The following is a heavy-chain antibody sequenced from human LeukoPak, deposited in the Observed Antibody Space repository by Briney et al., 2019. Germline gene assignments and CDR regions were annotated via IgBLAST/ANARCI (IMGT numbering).Heavy chain of an antibody. J-gene: IGHJ4*02. Sequence: ASVKVSCKASGYTFTSYGISWVRQAPGQGLEWIGWISVYNGNTNYAQKLQGRVTMTTDTSTSTAYMELRSLRSDDTAVYYCARDGLYSSGWFFDYWGQGTLVTVSS. CDR1: GYTFTSYG. CDR3: ARDGLYSSGWFFDY. CDR2: ISVYNGNT. D-gene: IGHD6-19*01. V-gene: IGHV1-18*01.